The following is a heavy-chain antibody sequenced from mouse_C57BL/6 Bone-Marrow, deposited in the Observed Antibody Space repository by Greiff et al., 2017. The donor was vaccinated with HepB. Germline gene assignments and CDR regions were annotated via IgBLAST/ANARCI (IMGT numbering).Heavy chain of an antibody. CDR3: ASPLLLRYVYFDY. V-gene: IGHV1-81*01. D-gene: IGHD1-1*01. CDR2: IYPRSGNT. Sequence: QVTLKVSGAELARPGASVKLSCKASGYTFTSYGISWVKQRTGQGLEWIGEIYPRSGNTYYNEKFKGKATLTADKSSSTAYMELRSLTSEDSAVYFCASPLLLRYVYFDYWGQGTTLTVSS. CDR1: GYTFTSYG. J-gene: IGHJ2*01.